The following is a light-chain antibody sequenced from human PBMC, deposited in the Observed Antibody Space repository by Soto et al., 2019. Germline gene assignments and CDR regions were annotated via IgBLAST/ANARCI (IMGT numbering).Light chain of an antibody. Sequence: QSALTQVASVSGSPGQSITISCTGTSSDVGGYDYVSWYQQHPGKAPKLMIYNVNYRPSGVSDRFSGSKSGDTASLTISGLQAEDAANYYSSSYTNTTTVVFGGGTKLTVL. CDR1: SSDVGGYDY. V-gene: IGLV2-14*03. CDR2: NVN. CDR3: SSYTNTTTVV. J-gene: IGLJ2*01.